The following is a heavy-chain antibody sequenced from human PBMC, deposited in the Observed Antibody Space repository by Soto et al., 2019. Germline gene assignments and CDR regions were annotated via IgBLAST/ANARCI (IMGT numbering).Heavy chain of an antibody. CDR3: ARHGNSFSYFDY. J-gene: IGHJ4*02. Sequence: EVRLVESGGGLVKPGGSLRLSCAASTFTFSHYSMNWVRQAPGKGLEWVSSISSSGNSMYYTDSVKGRFIISRDNAKNSLFLQINSLRAEDTAVYYCARHGNSFSYFDYWGQGTLVTVSS. CDR2: ISSSGNSM. CDR1: TFTFSHYS. V-gene: IGHV3-21*01. D-gene: IGHD2-15*01.